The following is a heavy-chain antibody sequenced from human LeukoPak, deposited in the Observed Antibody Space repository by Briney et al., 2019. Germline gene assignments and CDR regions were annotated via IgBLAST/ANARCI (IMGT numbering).Heavy chain of an antibody. CDR2: ISSSGSTI. CDR1: GFTFSSYA. CDR3: ARALTPPYYYDSSGYYEDY. V-gene: IGHV3-48*03. D-gene: IGHD3-22*01. J-gene: IGHJ4*02. Sequence: PGGSLRLSCAASGFTFSSYAMSWVRQAPGKGLEWVSYISSSGSTIYYADSVKGRFTISRDNAKNSLYLQMNSLRAEDTAVYYCARALTPPYYYDSSGYYEDYWGQGTLVTVS.